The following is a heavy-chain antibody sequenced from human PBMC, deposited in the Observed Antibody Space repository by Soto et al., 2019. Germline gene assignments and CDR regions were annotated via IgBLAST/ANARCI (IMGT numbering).Heavy chain of an antibody. CDR1: GGTFSSYA. CDR2: IIPIFGTA. Sequence: ASVKVSCKASGGTFSSYAISWVRQAPGQGLEWMGGIIPIFGTANYAQKFQGRVTITADESTSTAYRELSSLRSEDTAVYYCARPIPPEGDIVVVPAATSISVYYYGMDVWGQGTTVTVSS. V-gene: IGHV1-69*13. CDR3: ARPIPPEGDIVVVPAATSISVYYYGMDV. D-gene: IGHD2-2*01. J-gene: IGHJ6*02.